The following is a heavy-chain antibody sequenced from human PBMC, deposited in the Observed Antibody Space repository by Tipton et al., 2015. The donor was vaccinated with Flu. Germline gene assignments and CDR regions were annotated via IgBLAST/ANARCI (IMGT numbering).Heavy chain of an antibody. CDR2: IYHSGST. Sequence: LRLSCTVSGYSISSGYYWGWIRQPPGKGLEWIGSIYHSGSTYYNPSLESRVTISVDTSKNQFSLKLSSVTAADTAVYYCARSYGDWGQGTLVTVSS. V-gene: IGHV4-38-2*02. J-gene: IGHJ4*02. CDR3: ARSYGD. D-gene: IGHD4-17*01. CDR1: GYSISSGYY.